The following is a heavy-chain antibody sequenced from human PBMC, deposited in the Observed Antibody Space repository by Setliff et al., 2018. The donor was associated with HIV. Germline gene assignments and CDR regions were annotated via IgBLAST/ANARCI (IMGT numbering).Heavy chain of an antibody. CDR3: AREHCSGGSCNGFDI. Sequence: SETLSLTCTVSGGSISTSYWNWIRQPPGRGLEWIAYIYISGTTNYNPSLKSRVTISLDTSRNQFSLKLGSVTAADTAMYYCAREHCSGGSCNGFDIWGQGTMVTVS. D-gene: IGHD2-15*01. CDR1: GGSISTSY. J-gene: IGHJ3*02. V-gene: IGHV4-4*09. CDR2: IYISGTT.